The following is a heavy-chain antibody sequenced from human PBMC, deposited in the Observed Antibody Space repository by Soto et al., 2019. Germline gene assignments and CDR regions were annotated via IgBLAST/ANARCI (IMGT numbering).Heavy chain of an antibody. V-gene: IGHV6-1*01. CDR2: TYYRSKWYN. J-gene: IGHJ5*01. CDR1: GDSVSSSSVT. D-gene: IGHD1-26*01. Sequence: SQTLSLTCAISGDSVSSSSVTWNWIRQCPSRGLEWLGRTYYRSKWYNDYAESVKSRITINPDTSKNQFSLHLNSVTPEDTAVYYCVRLIGNSWLDFWGQGTLLTVSS. CDR3: VRLIGNSWLDF.